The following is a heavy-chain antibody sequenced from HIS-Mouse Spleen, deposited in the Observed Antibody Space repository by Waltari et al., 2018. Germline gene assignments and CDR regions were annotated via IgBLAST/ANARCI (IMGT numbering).Heavy chain of an antibody. Sequence: QVQLVESGGGVVQPGRSLRLSCAASGVTFSSYAMHWVRQAPGKGLAWVAVISYDGSNKYYAESVKGRFTISRDNSKNTLYLQMNSLRAEDTAVYYCARAARDSSGYYFDYWGQGTLVTVSS. CDR1: GVTFSSYA. J-gene: IGHJ4*02. CDR2: ISYDGSNK. CDR3: ARAARDSSGYYFDY. V-gene: IGHV3-30*04. D-gene: IGHD3-22*01.